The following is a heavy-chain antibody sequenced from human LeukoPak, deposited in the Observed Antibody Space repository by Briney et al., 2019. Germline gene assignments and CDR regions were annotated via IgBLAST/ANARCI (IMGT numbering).Heavy chain of an antibody. Sequence: PSETLSLTCAVSGGSISSGGYSWSWIRQPPGKGLEWIGYIYHSGSTYYNPSLKSRVTISVDRFKNQFSLKLSSVTAADTAVYYCARGMYGSAPPGDYWGQGTLVTVSS. J-gene: IGHJ4*02. CDR3: ARGMYGSAPPGDY. D-gene: IGHD2-8*01. V-gene: IGHV4-30-2*01. CDR1: GGSISSGGYS. CDR2: IYHSGST.